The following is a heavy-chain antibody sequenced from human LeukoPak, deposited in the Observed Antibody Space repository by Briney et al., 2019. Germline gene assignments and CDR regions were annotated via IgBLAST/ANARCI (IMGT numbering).Heavy chain of an antibody. D-gene: IGHD5-12*01. CDR2: IYDSGST. J-gene: IGHJ5*02. CDR1: GGSISSYY. V-gene: IGHV4-59*01. Sequence: SETLSLTCIVSGGSISSYYWSWIRQPPGKGLEWIGYIYDSGSTNYNPSLKSRVIISVDTSKNQFSLRLSSVTAADTAVYYCARDYGSGYDSWGQGTLVTVSS. CDR3: ARDYGSGYDS.